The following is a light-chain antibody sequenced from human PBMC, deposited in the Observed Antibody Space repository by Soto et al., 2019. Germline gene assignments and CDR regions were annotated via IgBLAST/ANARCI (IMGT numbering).Light chain of an antibody. J-gene: IGKJ1*01. CDR2: GAS. Sequence: EVELTQSPGPLSLYPGEGATLSCRASQNVSSSFLACYQQTPGQAPRLLIYGASSRASGIPDRFSGSGSGTDFTLTISRLEPEDFAVYYWHQYGSSPRTFGQGTKVDIK. CDR3: HQYGSSPRT. CDR1: QNVSSSF. V-gene: IGKV3-20*01.